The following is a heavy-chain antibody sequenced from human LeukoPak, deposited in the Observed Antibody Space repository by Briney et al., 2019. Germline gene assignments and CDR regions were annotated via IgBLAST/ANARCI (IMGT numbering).Heavy chain of an antibody. J-gene: IGHJ4*02. CDR1: GGSFSGYY. V-gene: IGHV4-34*01. D-gene: IGHD3-10*01. CDR2: INHSGST. CDR3: ARAPLWFGESHFDY. Sequence: SETLSLTRAVYGGSFSGYYWSWIRQPPGKGLEWIGEINHSGSTNYNPSLKSRVTISVDTSKNQFSLKLSSVTAADTAVYYCARAPLWFGESHFDYWGQGTLVTVSS.